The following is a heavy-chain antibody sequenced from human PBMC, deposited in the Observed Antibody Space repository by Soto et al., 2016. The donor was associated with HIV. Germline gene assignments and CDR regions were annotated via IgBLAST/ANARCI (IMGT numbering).Heavy chain of an antibody. Sequence: QVQLLQSGAEVKKPGASVKVSCKASGYTFSDYDIDWVRQAAGQGLEWMGWINPKTGDTVFAQSFQGRVILTRNSSITTAFLDLISLRSDDTAVYFCARGVKDLTVILDYWGQGTLVTASS. D-gene: IGHD3-10*01. J-gene: IGHJ4*02. CDR3: ARGVKDLTVILDY. CDR2: INPKTGDT. V-gene: IGHV1-8*03. CDR1: GYTFSDYD.